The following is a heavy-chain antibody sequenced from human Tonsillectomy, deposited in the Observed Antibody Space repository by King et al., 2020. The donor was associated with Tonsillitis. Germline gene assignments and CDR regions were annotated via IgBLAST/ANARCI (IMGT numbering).Heavy chain of an antibody. D-gene: IGHD3-9*01. V-gene: IGHV1-24*01. CDR3: ATIGGPDILTGFDAFDI. J-gene: IGHJ3*02. CDR2: FDPEDGET. CDR1: GYTLTELS. Sequence: QLVQSGAEVKKPGASVKVSCKVSGYTLTELSMHWVRQAPGKGLEWMGGFDPEDGETISAQKFQGRCTMTEDTSTDTSYMELSSLRSEDTAVYYCATIGGPDILTGFDAFDIWGQGTMVTVSS.